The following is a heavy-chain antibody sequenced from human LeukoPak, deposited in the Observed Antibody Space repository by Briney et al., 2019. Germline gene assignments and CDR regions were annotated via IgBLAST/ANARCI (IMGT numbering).Heavy chain of an antibody. CDR3: ARVEKYSSSSYYYGMDV. Sequence: SETLSLTCAVYGGSFSGYYWSWIRQPPGKGLEWIGYIYYSGSTNYNPSLKSRVTISVDTSKNQFSLKLSSVTAADTAVYYCARVEKYSSSSYYYGMDVWGQGTTVTVSS. J-gene: IGHJ6*02. CDR2: IYYSGST. V-gene: IGHV4-59*01. CDR1: GGSFSGYY. D-gene: IGHD6-13*01.